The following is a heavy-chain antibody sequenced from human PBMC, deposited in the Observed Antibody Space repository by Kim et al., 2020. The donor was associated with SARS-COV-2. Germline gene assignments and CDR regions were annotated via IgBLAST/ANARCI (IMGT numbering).Heavy chain of an antibody. Sequence: ETLSLTCTVSGGSISSYYWSGIRQPPGKGREWIGYIYYRGSTNYNPSRKSRVTISVDTSKNQFSLKLSSVAAADTAVYYCARDHREWLQYTANWYFDLWGRGTLVTVSS. V-gene: IGHV4-59*01. J-gene: IGHJ2*01. CDR3: ARDHREWLQYTANWYFDL. CDR2: IYYRGST. CDR1: GGSISSYY. D-gene: IGHD3-3*01.